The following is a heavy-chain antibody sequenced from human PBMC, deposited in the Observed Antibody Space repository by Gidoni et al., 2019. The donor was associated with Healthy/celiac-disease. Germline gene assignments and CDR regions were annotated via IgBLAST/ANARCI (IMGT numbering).Heavy chain of an antibody. V-gene: IGHV3-23*01. CDR1: GFTFSSYA. Sequence: EVQLLESGGGLVQPGGSLRLSCAASGFTFSSYAMSWVRQAPGKGLEWVSAISGSGGSTYYADSVKCRFTISRDNSKNTLYLQMNSLRAEDTAVYYCAKDEVSYYDFWSGYLSPFDYWGQGTLVTVSS. CDR2: ISGSGGST. CDR3: AKDEVSYYDFWSGYLSPFDY. J-gene: IGHJ4*02. D-gene: IGHD3-3*01.